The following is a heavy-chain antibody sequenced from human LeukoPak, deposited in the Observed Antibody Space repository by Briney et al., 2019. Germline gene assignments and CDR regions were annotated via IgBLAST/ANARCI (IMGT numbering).Heavy chain of an antibody. J-gene: IGHJ4*02. Sequence: GGSLRLSCAASGFTFSSYAMSWVRQAPGKGLEWVSAISGSGGDTWYADSVRGRFTISRDNSKNTLYMQVNSLRAEDTAVYYCAKDYFDISGSRYDFWGQGTLVTVSS. V-gene: IGHV3-23*01. D-gene: IGHD3-22*01. CDR2: ISGSGGDT. CDR1: GFTFSSYA. CDR3: AKDYFDISGSRYDF.